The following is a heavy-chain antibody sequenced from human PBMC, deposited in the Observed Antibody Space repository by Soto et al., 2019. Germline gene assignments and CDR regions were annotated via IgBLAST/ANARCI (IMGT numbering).Heavy chain of an antibody. V-gene: IGHV4-39*01. CDR1: GGSISSSSYY. J-gene: IGHJ4*02. CDR3: ARRGIRSSCFDFDY. D-gene: IGHD6-13*01. Sequence: TSETLSLTCTVSGGSISSSSYYWGWIRQPPGKGLEWIGSIYYSGSTYYNPSLKSRVTISVDTSKNQFSLKLSSVTAADTAVYYCARRGIRSSCFDFDYWGQGTLVTVSS. CDR2: IYYSGST.